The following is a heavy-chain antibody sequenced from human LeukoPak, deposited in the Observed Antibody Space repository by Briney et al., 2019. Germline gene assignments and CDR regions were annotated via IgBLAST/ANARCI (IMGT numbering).Heavy chain of an antibody. CDR1: GFTFSNFG. CDR3: ARVDYDILSGYYIYAFDI. Sequence: GGSLRLSCAASGFTFSNFGMNWVRQAPGKGLEWVSSISGSSSYIYYADSVKGRFTISRDNAKNSLYLQMNSLRAEDTAVYYCARVDYDILSGYYIYAFDIWGQGTMVTVSS. J-gene: IGHJ3*02. V-gene: IGHV3-21*01. CDR2: ISGSSSYI. D-gene: IGHD3-9*01.